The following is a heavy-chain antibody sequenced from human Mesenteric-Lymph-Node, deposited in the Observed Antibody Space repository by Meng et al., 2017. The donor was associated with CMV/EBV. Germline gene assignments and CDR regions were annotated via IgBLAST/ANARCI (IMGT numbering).Heavy chain of an antibody. Sequence: QVQRHESGQGLVKPSETLSLTFIVSGVSVTSGAYHWSWIRQSPGKGLEWIGYIYGTGITIYNPSLKSRVTILLETSKNQFSLKLNSVTTADTAVYYCAKSRSSTPGIVDDWGQGTLVTVFS. CDR2: IYGTGIT. J-gene: IGHJ4*02. D-gene: IGHD2/OR15-2a*01. V-gene: IGHV4-61*08. CDR1: GVSVTSGAYH. CDR3: AKSRSSTPGIVDD.